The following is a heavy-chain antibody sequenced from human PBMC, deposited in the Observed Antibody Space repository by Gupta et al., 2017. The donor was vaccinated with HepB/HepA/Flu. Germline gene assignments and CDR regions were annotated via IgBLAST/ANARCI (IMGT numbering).Heavy chain of an antibody. V-gene: IGHV1-8*01. CDR2: MNPNSGNT. CDR1: GYTLTRYD. D-gene: IGHD3-3*01. Sequence: QVQLVQSGAEVKTPGASVKVSCKSHGYTLTRYDINRVRQATGHGLEWMGWMNPNSGNTGFAQKFQGRVTMTRNTSISTAYMELSSLRSEDTAVYYCARGPDWVIRFLEWLPNYYYYGMDVWGQGTTVTVSS. J-gene: IGHJ6*02. CDR3: ARGPDWVIRFLEWLPNYYYYGMDV.